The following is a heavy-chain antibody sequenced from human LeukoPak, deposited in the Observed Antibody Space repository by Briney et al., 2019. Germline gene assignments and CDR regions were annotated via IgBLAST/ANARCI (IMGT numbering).Heavy chain of an antibody. D-gene: IGHD3-16*01. CDR3: VRGTVWRLGSYGLDV. J-gene: IGHJ6*02. CDR2: IYSGGST. CDR1: GFTVSSKY. V-gene: IGHV3-53*01. Sequence: PGGSLRLSCVASGFTVSSKYMSWVRQAPGKGLEGGSVIYSGGSTYYGEAVTGRFNISRDNSKNTVHLQMNALRAEDSAVYYCVRGTVWRLGSYGLDVWGQGNTVTASS.